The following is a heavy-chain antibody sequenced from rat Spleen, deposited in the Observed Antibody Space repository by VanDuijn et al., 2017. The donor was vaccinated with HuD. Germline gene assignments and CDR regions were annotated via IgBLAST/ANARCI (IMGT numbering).Heavy chain of an antibody. Sequence: EVQLQESGPGLVKPSQSLSLTCSVTGYSITSNYWGWIRKFPGNKMEWMGYISYSGSTSYNPSLKSRISITRDTSKNQFFPQLNSVTTEDTATYYCARYGYNLFDYWGQGVMVTVSS. J-gene: IGHJ2*01. CDR1: GYSITSNY. CDR3: ARYGYNLFDY. D-gene: IGHD1-9*01. CDR2: ISYSGST. V-gene: IGHV3-1*01.